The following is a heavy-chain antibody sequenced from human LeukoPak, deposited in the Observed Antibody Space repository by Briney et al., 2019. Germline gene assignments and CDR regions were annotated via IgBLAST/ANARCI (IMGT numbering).Heavy chain of an antibody. D-gene: IGHD6-13*01. Sequence: QPGGSLRLSCAASGFNFSTYSMNWVRQAPGKGLEWVSYISGSGSTIYYADSVKGRFTISRDNAKNSLYLQMNSLRAEDTAVYYCARGIGIAAAGTGRFDPWGQGTLVTVSS. V-gene: IGHV3-48*01. CDR2: ISGSGSTI. CDR1: GFNFSTYS. CDR3: ARGIGIAAAGTGRFDP. J-gene: IGHJ5*02.